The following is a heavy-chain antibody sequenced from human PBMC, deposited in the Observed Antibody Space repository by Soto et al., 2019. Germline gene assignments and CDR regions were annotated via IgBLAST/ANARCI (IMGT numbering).Heavy chain of an antibody. J-gene: IGHJ4*02. CDR2: INAGNGNT. CDR3: AKREYSSSSVVEDYFDY. CDR1: GYTFTSYA. D-gene: IGHD6-6*01. V-gene: IGHV1-3*01. Sequence: ASVKVSCKASGYTFTSYAMHWVRQAPGQRLEWMGWINAGNGNTKYSQKFQGRVTITRDTSASTAYMELSSLRSEDTAVYYCAKREYSSSSVVEDYFDYWGQGTLVTVSS.